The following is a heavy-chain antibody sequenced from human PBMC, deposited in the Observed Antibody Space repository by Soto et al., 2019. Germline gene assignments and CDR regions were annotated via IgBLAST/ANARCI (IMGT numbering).Heavy chain of an antibody. J-gene: IGHJ6*02. CDR3: ARVRRNDASDYYGMDV. Sequence: PGGSLRLSCAASGFSFSTSTMNWVRQAPGKGLEWVSYISSGSTTIYYADSVKGRFTISRDNGKNSLYLQMNSLRDEDTAVYYCARVRRNDASDYYGMDVWGQGXTVTVYS. D-gene: IGHD1-1*01. V-gene: IGHV3-48*02. CDR2: ISSGSTTI. CDR1: GFSFSTST.